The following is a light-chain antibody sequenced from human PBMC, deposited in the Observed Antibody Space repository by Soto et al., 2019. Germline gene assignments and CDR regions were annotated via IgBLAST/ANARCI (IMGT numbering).Light chain of an antibody. V-gene: IGKV1-5*01. CDR3: QQYNSYAWT. CDR2: DAS. Sequence: IQMCQSPSTLSASVGDRVTITCRTSQSISSWLAWYQQKPGKAPKLLIYDASSLESGGPSRFSGSGSGTEFTLTISSLQPDDFATYYCQQYNSYAWTFGQGTKVDIK. J-gene: IGKJ1*01. CDR1: QSISSW.